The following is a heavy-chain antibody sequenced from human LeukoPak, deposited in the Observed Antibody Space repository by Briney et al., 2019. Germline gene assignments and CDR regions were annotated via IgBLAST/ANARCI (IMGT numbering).Heavy chain of an antibody. J-gene: IGHJ4*02. CDR3: ATRSL. V-gene: IGHV3-53*01. D-gene: IGHD6-19*01. Sequence: PGGSLRLSCAVSGFTVSIDYMYWVRQAPGKGLEWVSIIYGGDSISYADSVKGRFTMSIDNSKNTLYLQMNTLRAEDTAVYHCATRSLWGQGTLVTVSS. CDR2: IYGGDSI. CDR1: GFTVSIDY.